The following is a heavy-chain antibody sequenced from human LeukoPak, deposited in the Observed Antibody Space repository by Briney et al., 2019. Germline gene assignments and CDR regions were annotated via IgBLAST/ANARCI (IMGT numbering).Heavy chain of an antibody. J-gene: IGHJ4*02. V-gene: IGHV3-23*01. CDR2: ISGSGGST. CDR1: GFTFSSYA. CDR3: AKDLRGSGSYYNLFDY. Sequence: AGGSLRLSCAASGFTFSSYAMSWVRQAPGKGLEWVSAISGSGGSTYYADSVKGRFTISRDNSKNTLYLQMNSLRAEDTAAYYCAKDLRGSGSYYNLFDYWGQGTLVTVSS. D-gene: IGHD3-10*01.